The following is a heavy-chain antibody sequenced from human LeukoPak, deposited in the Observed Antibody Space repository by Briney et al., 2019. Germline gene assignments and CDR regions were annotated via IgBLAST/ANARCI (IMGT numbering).Heavy chain of an antibody. Sequence: SETLSLTCTVSAGSVSGSSYSWGWIRQPPGKGLEWIATIYFTGNTYYSPSLKSRVTISVDTSKNQFSLKLSSVTAADTAVYYCARRRGSGSFYDYWGQGTLVTVSS. CDR1: AGSVSGSSYS. D-gene: IGHD3-10*01. CDR2: IYFTGNT. V-gene: IGHV4-39*01. CDR3: ARRRGSGSFYDY. J-gene: IGHJ4*02.